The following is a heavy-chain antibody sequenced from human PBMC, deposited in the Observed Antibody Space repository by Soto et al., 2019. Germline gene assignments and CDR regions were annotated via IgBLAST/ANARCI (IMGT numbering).Heavy chain of an antibody. J-gene: IGHJ4*02. CDR1: GGSFSGYY. CDR2: INHSGST. V-gene: IGHV4-34*01. Sequence: PSETLSLTCAVYGGSFSGYYWSLIRQPQGKGLEWIGEINHSGSTNYNPSLKSRVTISVDTSKNQFSLKLSSVTAADTAVYYCARGGRKYSSSWYLGYWGQGTLVTVSS. CDR3: ARGGRKYSSSWYLGY. D-gene: IGHD6-13*01.